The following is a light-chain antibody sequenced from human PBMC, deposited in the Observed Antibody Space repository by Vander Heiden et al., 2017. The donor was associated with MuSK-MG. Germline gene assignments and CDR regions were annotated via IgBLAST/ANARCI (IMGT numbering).Light chain of an antibody. CDR3: QHYDNLVLT. J-gene: IGKJ4*01. CDR1: QDISYY. CDR2: DAS. V-gene: IGKV1-33*01. Sequence: DVQMTQSPSSLSASVGDRVTITCQASQDISYYLNWYQQKPGKAPKLLIYDASSLEIGVPPRFSGSGSGADFNLTIRSLQPEDIATYYCQHYDNLVLTFGGGTKVEI.